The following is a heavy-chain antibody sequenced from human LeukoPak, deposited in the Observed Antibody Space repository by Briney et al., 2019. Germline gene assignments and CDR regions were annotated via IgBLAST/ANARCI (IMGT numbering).Heavy chain of an antibody. V-gene: IGHV4-39*01. CDR3: ARPQDSSSRPADAFEI. J-gene: IGHJ3*02. CDR2: IYYSGST. D-gene: IGHD6-6*01. CDR1: GGSISSSSYY. Sequence: PSETLSLTCTVSGGSISSSSYYWGWIRQPPGKGLEWIGSIYYSGSTYYNPSLKSRVTISVDTSKNQFSLKLSSVTAADTAVYYCARPQDSSSRPADAFEIWGQGTMVTVSS.